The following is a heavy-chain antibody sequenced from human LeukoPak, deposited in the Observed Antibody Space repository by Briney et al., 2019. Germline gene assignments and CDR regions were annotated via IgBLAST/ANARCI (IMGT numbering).Heavy chain of an antibody. J-gene: IGHJ3*02. V-gene: IGHV1-24*01. Sequence: ASVKVSCKVSGYTLTELSMHWVRQAPGKGLEWMGGFDPEDGDTIYAQKFQGRVTMTEDTSTDTAYMELSSLRSEDTAVYHCATDLELLGAFDIWGQGTMVTVSS. CDR2: FDPEDGDT. CDR1: GYTLTELS. D-gene: IGHD1-26*01. CDR3: ATDLELLGAFDI.